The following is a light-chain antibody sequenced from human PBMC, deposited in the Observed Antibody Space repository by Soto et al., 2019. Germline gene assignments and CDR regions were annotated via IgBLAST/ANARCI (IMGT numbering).Light chain of an antibody. Sequence: QSVLTQPPSASGTPGQRVTISCSGSSSNIGSNTVNWYQQLPGTAPKLLIYSNNQRPSGVPDRFSGSKSGTSASLAISGLQXEXXADYYCAAWDDSLNGFYVFGTGTKVTVL. J-gene: IGLJ1*01. CDR1: SSNIGSNT. CDR3: AAWDDSLNGFYV. V-gene: IGLV1-44*01. CDR2: SNN.